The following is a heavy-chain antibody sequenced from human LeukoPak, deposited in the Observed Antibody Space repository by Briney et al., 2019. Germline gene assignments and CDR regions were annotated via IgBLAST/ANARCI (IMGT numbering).Heavy chain of an antibody. CDR3: VRDDIVVRTDYYYYYGMDV. J-gene: IGHJ6*02. CDR2: IIPIFGTA. Sequence: SVKVSCKASGGTFSSYAISWVRQAPGQGLEWMGGIIPIFGTANYAQKFQGRVTITADESTSTAYMELSSLRSEDTAVYYCVRDDIVVRTDYYYYYGMDVWGQGTTVTVSS. D-gene: IGHD2-2*01. V-gene: IGHV1-69*01. CDR1: GGTFSSYA.